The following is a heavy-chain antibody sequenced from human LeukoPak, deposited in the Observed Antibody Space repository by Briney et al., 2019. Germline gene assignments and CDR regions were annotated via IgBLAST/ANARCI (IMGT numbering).Heavy chain of an antibody. CDR3: ARRDWVSGAVRAFDI. J-gene: IGHJ3*02. V-gene: IGHV3-11*04. D-gene: IGHD3-3*01. CDR1: GFMFSDYY. CDR2: ISNDSVDK. Sequence: GGSLRLSCVGSGFMFSDYYMSWIRQAPGKGLEWVSYISNDSVDKYYVDSVRGRFTISRDNAKKSMYLQMRGLRVEDTAVYYCARRDWVSGAVRAFDIWGRGTMVTVSS.